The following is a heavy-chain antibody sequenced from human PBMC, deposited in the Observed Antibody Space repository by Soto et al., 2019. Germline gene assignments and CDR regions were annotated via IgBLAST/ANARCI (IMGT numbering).Heavy chain of an antibody. V-gene: IGHV1-8*01. CDR1: GYTFTSYD. CDR2: MNPHGGST. CDR3: ARGSTRYGGNSGY. Sequence: GASVKVSCKASGYTFTSYDINWVRQATGQGLEWMGWMNPHGGSTGYAQKFQDRVTMTRNTSINTAYMELSSLRSEDTAVYYCARGSTRYGGNSGYWGQGTLVTVSS. D-gene: IGHD3-9*01. J-gene: IGHJ4*02.